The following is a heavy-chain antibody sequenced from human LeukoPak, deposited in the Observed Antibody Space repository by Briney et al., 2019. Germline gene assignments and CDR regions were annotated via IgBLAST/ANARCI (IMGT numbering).Heavy chain of an antibody. J-gene: IGHJ4*02. Sequence: GGSLRLSCATSGFTFSSYAMSWVRQAPGKGLEWVSAISGSGGSTYYADSVKGRFTISRDNSKNTLYLQMNSLRAEDTAVYYCAKGSREGIVGATIWGQGTLVTVSS. D-gene: IGHD1-26*01. CDR1: GFTFSSYA. CDR2: ISGSGGST. V-gene: IGHV3-23*01. CDR3: AKGSREGIVGATI.